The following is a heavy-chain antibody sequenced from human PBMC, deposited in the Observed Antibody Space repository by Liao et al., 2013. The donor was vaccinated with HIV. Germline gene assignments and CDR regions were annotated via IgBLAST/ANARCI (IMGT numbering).Heavy chain of an antibody. Sequence: QVQLQQWGAGQLKASETLSLTCAVYGGSFNNYNWVWIRQPPGKGLEWIGEINQSGSSNYNPSLKSRVTISVDASKYQFSLNVDSVTAADTAVYYCARDTSWYRGGGYFDYWGRGTLVTVSS. CDR2: INQSGSS. V-gene: IGHV4-34*01. CDR3: ARDTSWYRGGGYFDY. CDR1: GGSFNNYN. J-gene: IGHJ4*02. D-gene: IGHD6-13*01.